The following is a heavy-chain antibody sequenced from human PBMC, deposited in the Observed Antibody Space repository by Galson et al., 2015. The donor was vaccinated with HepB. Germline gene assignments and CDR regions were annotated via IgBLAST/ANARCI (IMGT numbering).Heavy chain of an antibody. CDR2: ISAYNGNT. Sequence: SVKVSCKASGYTFTSYGISWARQAPGQGLEWMGWISAYNGNTNYAQKFQGRVTITADKSTSTAYMELSSLRSEDTAVYYCARVWAGATGRYFDYWGQGTLVTVSS. V-gene: IGHV1-18*01. D-gene: IGHD1-26*01. J-gene: IGHJ4*02. CDR1: GYTFTSYG. CDR3: ARVWAGATGRYFDY.